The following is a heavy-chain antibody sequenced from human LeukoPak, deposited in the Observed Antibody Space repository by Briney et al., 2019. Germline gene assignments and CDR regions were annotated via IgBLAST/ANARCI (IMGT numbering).Heavy chain of an antibody. CDR1: GFTVSSNH. CDR2: IYSGGST. D-gene: IGHD3-16*01. CDR3: ARVRDGGFDY. Sequence: GGSLRLSCAASGFTVSSNHMSWVRQAPGKGLEWVSIIYSGGSTYYADSVKGRFTISRDNSKNTLYLQMNSLRAEDTAVYYCARVRDGGFDYWGQGTLVTVSS. J-gene: IGHJ4*02. V-gene: IGHV3-66*01.